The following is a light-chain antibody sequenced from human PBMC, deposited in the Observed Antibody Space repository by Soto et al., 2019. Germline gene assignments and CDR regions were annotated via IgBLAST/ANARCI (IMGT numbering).Light chain of an antibody. CDR1: SSDVGSHNL. V-gene: IGLV2-23*02. J-gene: IGLJ7*01. CDR2: EVT. CDR3: CSYGGSRAV. Sequence: QSALTQPASVSGSPGQSITISCTGTSSDVGSHNLVSWYQQLPGQAPKLMIYEVTKRPLGVSTRFSASKSGNTASLTISGLQAEDEADYFCCSYGGSRAVFGGGTQLTVL.